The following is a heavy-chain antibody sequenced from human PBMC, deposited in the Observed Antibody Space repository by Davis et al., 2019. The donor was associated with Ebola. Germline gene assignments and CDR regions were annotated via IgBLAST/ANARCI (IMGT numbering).Heavy chain of an antibody. CDR3: ARKTDYSSAEDAFDI. V-gene: IGHV3-74*01. Sequence: GESLKISCAASGFTFRSYWMHWVRQPPGKGLVWVSRINTDGSGTSYADSVKGRFTISRDNAKNTPYLQMNSLTAEDTAVYYCARKTDYSSAEDAFDIWGQGTMVTVSS. CDR1: GFTFRSYW. J-gene: IGHJ3*02. CDR2: INTDGSGT. D-gene: IGHD6-19*01.